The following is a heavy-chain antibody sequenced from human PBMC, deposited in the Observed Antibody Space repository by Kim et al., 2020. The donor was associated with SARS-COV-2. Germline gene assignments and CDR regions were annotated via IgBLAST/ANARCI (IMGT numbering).Heavy chain of an antibody. CDR3: TTDLYYDILTGYRQIDY. D-gene: IGHD3-9*01. J-gene: IGHJ4*02. CDR1: GFTFSNAW. V-gene: IGHV3-15*01. Sequence: GGSLRLSCAASGFTFSNAWMSWVRQAPGKGLEWVGRIKSKTDGGTTDYAAPVKGRFTISRDDSKNTLYLQMNSLKTEDTAVYYCTTDLYYDILTGYRQIDYWGQGTLVTVSS. CDR2: IKSKTDGGTT.